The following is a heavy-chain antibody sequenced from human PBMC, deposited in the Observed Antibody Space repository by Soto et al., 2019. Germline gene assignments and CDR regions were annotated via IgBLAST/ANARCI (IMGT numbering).Heavy chain of an antibody. J-gene: IGHJ6*02. V-gene: IGHV1-69*13. CDR2: IIPIFGTA. Sequence: SVKVSCKASVGIFSSYAISWVRQAPGQGLEWMGGIIPIFGTANYAQKFQGRVTITADESTSTAYMELSSLRSEDTAVYYCARDLKRYYDSSGYGYYYYGMDVWGQGTTVTVSS. CDR3: ARDLKRYYDSSGYGYYYYGMDV. D-gene: IGHD3-22*01. CDR1: VGIFSSYA.